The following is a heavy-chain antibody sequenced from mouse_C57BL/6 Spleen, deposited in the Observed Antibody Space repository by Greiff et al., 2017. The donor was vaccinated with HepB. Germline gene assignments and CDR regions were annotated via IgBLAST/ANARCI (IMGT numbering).Heavy chain of an antibody. CDR2: INPSSGYT. J-gene: IGHJ2*01. D-gene: IGHD1-1*01. CDR3: ARGIYYGSSLYYFDY. V-gene: IGHV1-4*01. CDR1: GYTFTSYT. Sequence: VMLVESGAELARPGASVKMSCKASGYTFTSYTMHWVKQRPGQGLEWIGYINPSSGYTKYNQKFKDKATLTADKSSSTAYMQLSSLTSEDSAVYYCARGIYYGSSLYYFDYWGQGTTLTVSS.